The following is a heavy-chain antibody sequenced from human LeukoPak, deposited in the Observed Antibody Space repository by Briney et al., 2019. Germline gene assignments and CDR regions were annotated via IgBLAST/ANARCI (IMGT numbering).Heavy chain of an antibody. CDR2: IRSKAYGGTT. Sequence: GGSLRLSCTASGFTFGDYAMSWVRQAPGKGLEWVGFIRSKAYGGTTEYAASVKGRFTISRDDSKSIAHLQMNSLKTEDTAVYYCTREDYYDSKYDYWGQGTLVTVSS. V-gene: IGHV3-49*04. J-gene: IGHJ4*02. CDR1: GFTFGDYA. D-gene: IGHD3-22*01. CDR3: TREDYYDSKYDY.